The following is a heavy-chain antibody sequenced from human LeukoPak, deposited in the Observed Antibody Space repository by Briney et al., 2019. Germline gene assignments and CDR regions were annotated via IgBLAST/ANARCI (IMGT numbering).Heavy chain of an antibody. CDR3: ATEPTTVTTDASFDY. Sequence: PGGSLRLSCAASGFTFSDYSMNWVRQAPGKGLEWVSSISGRSSFIYYADSVKGRFTISRDNAKNSLYLQMNSLRAEDTAVYYCATEPTTVTTDASFDYWGQGTLVTVSS. CDR2: ISGRSSFI. CDR1: GFTFSDYS. V-gene: IGHV3-21*01. J-gene: IGHJ4*02. D-gene: IGHD4-17*01.